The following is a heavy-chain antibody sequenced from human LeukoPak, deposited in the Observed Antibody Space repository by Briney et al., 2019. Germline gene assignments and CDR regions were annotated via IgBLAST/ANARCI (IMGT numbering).Heavy chain of an antibody. V-gene: IGHV4-59*08. J-gene: IGHJ4*02. CDR3: ASSYFYDGNRYFDY. CDR1: GDSITSYY. CDR2: IYYTGST. D-gene: IGHD3-22*01. Sequence: PSESLSLTCNVSGDSITSYYWNWIRQPPGKGLEWIGYIYYTGSTNSNPSLKGRLTISLDTSKKHFSLKLSSVTAAATAIYYCASSYFYDGNRYFDYWGQGALVTVSS.